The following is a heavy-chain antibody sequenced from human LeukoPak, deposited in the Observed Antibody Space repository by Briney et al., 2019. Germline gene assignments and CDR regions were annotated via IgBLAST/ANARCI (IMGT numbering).Heavy chain of an antibody. CDR1: GYTFTSYG. D-gene: IGHD1-1*01. Sequence: ASVKVSCKASGYTFTSYGISWVRQAPGQGLEWMGWISAYNGNTNYAQKLQGRVTMTTDTSTSTAYMELRSLRSDDTAVYYCATSSLEPNYCYYGMDVSGQGTTVTVSS. CDR2: ISAYNGNT. CDR3: ATSSLEPNYCYYGMDV. J-gene: IGHJ6*02. V-gene: IGHV1-18*01.